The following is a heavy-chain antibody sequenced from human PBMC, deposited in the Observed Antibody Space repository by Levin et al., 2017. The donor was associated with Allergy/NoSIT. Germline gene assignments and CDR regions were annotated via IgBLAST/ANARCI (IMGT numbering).Heavy chain of an antibody. Sequence: ASVKVSCKASGYIFNEYWMHWVRQAPGQGLEWMGRINPNNGATNYGQKFQGRVTLSRDTSISTVYMELSRLKSDDTAVYYCVRDRIAFWTPLRYYYMDVWGKGTTVTVS. D-gene: IGHD3/OR15-3a*01. CDR1: GYIFNEYW. J-gene: IGHJ6*03. CDR2: INPNNGAT. V-gene: IGHV1-2*06. CDR3: VRDRIAFWTPLRYYYMDV.